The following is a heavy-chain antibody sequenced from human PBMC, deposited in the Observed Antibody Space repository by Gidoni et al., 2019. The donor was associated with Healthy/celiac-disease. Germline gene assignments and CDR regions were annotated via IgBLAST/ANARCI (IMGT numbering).Heavy chain of an antibody. J-gene: IGHJ6*03. Sequence: QVQLQASGPGLVQPSQTLSLPCTVPGGSISSGGYYWSWIRQHPGKGLEWIGYNYYSGSTYYNPSLKSRVTISVDTSKNQFSLKLSSVTAADTAVYYCARVHRESPKHYYMDVWGKGTTVTVSS. CDR3: ARVHRESPKHYYMDV. CDR2: NYYSGST. D-gene: IGHD1-26*01. CDR1: GGSISSGGYY. V-gene: IGHV4-31*03.